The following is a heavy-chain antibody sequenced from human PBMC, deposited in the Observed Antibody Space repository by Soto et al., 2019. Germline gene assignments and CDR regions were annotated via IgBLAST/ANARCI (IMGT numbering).Heavy chain of an antibody. CDR3: ATLFGVAPYYYYGMDV. J-gene: IGHJ6*02. D-gene: IGHD3-3*01. CDR1: GGSISSGGYY. CDR2: IYYSGST. V-gene: IGHV4-31*03. Sequence: QGQLQESGPGLVKPSQTLSLTCTVSGGSISSGGYYWSWIRQHPGKGLEWIGYIYYSGSTYYNPSLKSRVTISVDTSKNQFSLKLSSVTAADTAVYYCATLFGVAPYYYYGMDVWGQGTTVTVSS.